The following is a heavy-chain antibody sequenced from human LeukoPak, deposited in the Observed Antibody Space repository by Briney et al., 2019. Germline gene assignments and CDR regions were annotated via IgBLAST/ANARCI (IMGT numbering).Heavy chain of an antibody. J-gene: IGHJ6*03. CDR2: IYYSGST. CDR1: GGSISSSSYY. D-gene: IGHD4-11*01. V-gene: IGHV4-39*01. Sequence: SETLSLTCTVSGGSISSSSYYWGWIRQPPGKGLESIGSIYYSGSTYYNPSLKSRVTISVDTSKNQFSLKLSSVTAADTAVYYCARHIDYPYYYYYMDVWGKGTTVTVSS. CDR3: ARHIDYPYYYYYMDV.